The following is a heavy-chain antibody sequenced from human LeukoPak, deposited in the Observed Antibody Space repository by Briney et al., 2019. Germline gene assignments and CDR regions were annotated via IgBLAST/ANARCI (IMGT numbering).Heavy chain of an antibody. CDR1: GGSISRNSDY. CDR3: ARVTTVLTVDY. Sequence: SETLSLTCTVSGGSISRNSDYWGWIRQPPGKGLEWIGSVYYGGSTYYNPSLESRVTISVDTSKSQFSLNLSSVTAADTAVYYCARVTTVLTVDYWGQGTLVTVSS. CDR2: VYYGGST. J-gene: IGHJ4*02. D-gene: IGHD4-23*01. V-gene: IGHV4-39*07.